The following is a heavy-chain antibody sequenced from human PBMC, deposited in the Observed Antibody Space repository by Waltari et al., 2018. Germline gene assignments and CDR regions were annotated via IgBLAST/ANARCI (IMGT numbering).Heavy chain of an antibody. V-gene: IGHV3-21*01. J-gene: IGHJ6*02. D-gene: IGHD6-19*01. CDR3: ARDQGGWYYYYYGMDV. CDR2: ISSSSSYI. Sequence: EVQLVESGGGLVKPGGSLRLSCAASGFTFSSYSMNWVRSAPGKGLEWVSSISSSSSYIYYADSVKVRFTISRDNAKNSLYLQMNSLRAEDTAVYYCARDQGGWYYYYYGMDVWGQGTTVTVSS. CDR1: GFTFSSYS.